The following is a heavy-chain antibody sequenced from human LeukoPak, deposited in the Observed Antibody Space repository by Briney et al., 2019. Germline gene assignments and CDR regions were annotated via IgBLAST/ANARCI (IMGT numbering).Heavy chain of an antibody. Sequence: GGSLRLSCTASQFTFSTSWMNWVRQAPGEGLVWVSRINSDGSTTNYADSVKGRFTISRDNTKNTLYLQINSLRAEDTAVYYCVTVTPIYGGDCWGQGTLVTVSS. CDR1: QFTFSTSW. CDR3: VTVTPIYGGDC. CDR2: INSDGSTT. V-gene: IGHV3-74*01. D-gene: IGHD4-17*01. J-gene: IGHJ4*02.